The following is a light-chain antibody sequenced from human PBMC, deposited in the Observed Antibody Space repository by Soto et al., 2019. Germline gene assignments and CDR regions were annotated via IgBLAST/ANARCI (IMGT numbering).Light chain of an antibody. CDR2: EVS. V-gene: IGLV2-14*01. Sequence: QSVLTQPASVSGSPGQSITISCTGTSSEVGGYNYVSWYQQHPGKAPKLMIYEVSNRPSGVSNRFSGSKSGNTASLTISGLQAEDEADYYCSSYTSSSTRVFGTGTKV. J-gene: IGLJ1*01. CDR1: SSEVGGYNY. CDR3: SSYTSSSTRV.